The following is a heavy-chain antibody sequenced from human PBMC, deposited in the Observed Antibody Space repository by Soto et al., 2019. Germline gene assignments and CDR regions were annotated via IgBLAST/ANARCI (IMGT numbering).Heavy chain of an antibody. D-gene: IGHD3-3*01. Sequence: GGSLRLSCAASGFTFSSYEMNWVRQAPGKGLEWVSYISSSGSTIYYADSVKGRFTISRDNAKNSLYLQMNSLRAEDTAVYYCAREGITIFGVVTGYYGMDVWGQGTTVTVSS. J-gene: IGHJ6*02. CDR1: GFTFSSYE. CDR2: ISSSGSTI. V-gene: IGHV3-48*03. CDR3: AREGITIFGVVTGYYGMDV.